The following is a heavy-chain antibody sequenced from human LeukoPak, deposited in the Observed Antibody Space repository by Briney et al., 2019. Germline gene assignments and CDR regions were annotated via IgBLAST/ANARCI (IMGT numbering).Heavy chain of an antibody. CDR2: ISWNSGSI. V-gene: IGHV3-9*01. CDR1: GFNFDDYA. Sequence: PGGSLRLSCAAYGFNFDDYAMHWVRQAPGKGLEWVSGISWNSGSIGYADSVKGRFTISRDNAKNTLYLQMNSLRAEDTAVYYCAKQRASPYPEIDYWGQGTLVTVSS. CDR3: AKQRASPYPEIDY. J-gene: IGHJ4*02.